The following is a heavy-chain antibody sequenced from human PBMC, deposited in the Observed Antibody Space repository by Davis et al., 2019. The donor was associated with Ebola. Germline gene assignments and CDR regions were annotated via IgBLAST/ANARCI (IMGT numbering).Heavy chain of an antibody. J-gene: IGHJ4*02. CDR2: ISGGAGGT. CDR3: ATDNWGPAL. D-gene: IGHD7-27*01. CDR1: GFTFSTYA. Sequence: GESLKISCAASGFTFSTYAMTWVRQAPGKGLEWVSAISGGAGGTHYADSVKGRFAISRDNSKNTLYLQMNSLRAEDTAVYYCATDNWGPALWGQGTLLTVSS. V-gene: IGHV3-23*01.